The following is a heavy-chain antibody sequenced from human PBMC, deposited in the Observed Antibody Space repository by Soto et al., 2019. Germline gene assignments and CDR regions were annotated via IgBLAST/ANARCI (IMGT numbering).Heavy chain of an antibody. CDR1: GGFFSGYY. J-gene: IGHJ5*02. Sequence: QVQLQQWGAGLLKPSETLSLTCAVYGGFFSGYYWSWIRQPPGKGLEWIGEINHSGSTNYNPSLKSRVTISVDTSKNQFSLKRSSVTAADTAVYYCARHRYCSSTSCYTWFDPWGQGTLVTVSS. CDR2: INHSGST. V-gene: IGHV4-34*01. CDR3: ARHRYCSSTSCYTWFDP. D-gene: IGHD2-2*02.